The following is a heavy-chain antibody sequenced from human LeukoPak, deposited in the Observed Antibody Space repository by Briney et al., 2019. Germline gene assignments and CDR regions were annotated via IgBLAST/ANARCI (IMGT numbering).Heavy chain of an antibody. CDR3: AREGWFGERIGAFDI. V-gene: IGHV3-33*01. D-gene: IGHD3-10*01. CDR1: GFTFSSYG. Sequence: GGSLRLSCAASGFTFSSYGMHWVRQAPGKGLEWEAIIWYDGSNNYYADSVKGRFTISRDNSKNTLYLQMNSLRAEDTAVYFCAREGWFGERIGAFDIWGQGTMVTVSS. J-gene: IGHJ3*02. CDR2: IWYDGSNN.